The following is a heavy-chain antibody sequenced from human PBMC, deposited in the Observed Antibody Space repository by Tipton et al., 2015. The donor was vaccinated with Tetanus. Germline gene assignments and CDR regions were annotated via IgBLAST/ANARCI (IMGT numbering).Heavy chain of an antibody. CDR1: DESISSSSYY. CDR2: ISNSGTS. CDR3: AKDLEDQYYYGMDV. J-gene: IGHJ6*02. Sequence: TLSLTCTVSDESISSSSYYWGWIRHHPGRGLEWIASISNSGTSYNNPSFRSRVTISVDTSKNQFSLKLNSVTAADTALYYCAKDLEDQYYYGMDVWGRGTTVTVSS. D-gene: IGHD1-1*01. V-gene: IGHV4-39*02.